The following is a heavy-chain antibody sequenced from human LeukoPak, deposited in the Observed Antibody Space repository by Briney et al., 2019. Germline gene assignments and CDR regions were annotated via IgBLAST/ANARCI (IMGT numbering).Heavy chain of an antibody. CDR2: IYYSGST. D-gene: IGHD5-24*01. CDR3: ARDVDGSGDFDY. Sequence: SETLSLTCTVSGGSISSYYWSWIRQPPGKGLEWIGYIYYSGSTNYNPSLKSRVTISVDTSNNQFSLKLSSVTAADTAVYYCARDVDGSGDFDYWGQGTLVTVSS. CDR1: GGSISSYY. J-gene: IGHJ4*02. V-gene: IGHV4-59*01.